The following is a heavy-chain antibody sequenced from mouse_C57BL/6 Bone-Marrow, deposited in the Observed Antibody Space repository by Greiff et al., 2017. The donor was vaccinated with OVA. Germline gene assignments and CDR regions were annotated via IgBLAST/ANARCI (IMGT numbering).Heavy chain of an antibody. V-gene: IGHV5-9*01. CDR3: ARELHPYAMDY. J-gene: IGHJ4*01. CDR2: ISGGGGNT. CDR1: GFTFSSYT. Sequence: EVKVVESGGGLVKPGGSLKLSCAASGFTFSSYTMSWVRQTPEKRLEWVATISGGGGNTYYPDSVKGGFTISRANAKNTLYLQMSSLRSEDTALYYCARELHPYAMDYWGQGTSVTGTS. D-gene: IGHD2-12*01.